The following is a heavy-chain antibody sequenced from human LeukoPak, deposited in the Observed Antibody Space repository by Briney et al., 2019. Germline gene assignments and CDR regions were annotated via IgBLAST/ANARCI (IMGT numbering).Heavy chain of an antibody. D-gene: IGHD6-13*01. Sequence: GGSLRLSCATSGFTFTNYGMNWVRQAPGKGLEWVSYISDTAILYADSVKGRFTISRDNARNSLYLQMNSLRAEDTALYYCAKAFAGTRAFDIWGQGTMVTVSS. CDR1: GFTFTNYG. CDR3: AKAFAGTRAFDI. CDR2: ISDTAI. J-gene: IGHJ3*02. V-gene: IGHV3-48*01.